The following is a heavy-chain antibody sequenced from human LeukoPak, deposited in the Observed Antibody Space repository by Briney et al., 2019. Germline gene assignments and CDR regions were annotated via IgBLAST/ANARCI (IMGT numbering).Heavy chain of an antibody. J-gene: IGHJ6*02. Sequence: SETLSLTCTGSGASVSNYYWSWIRQPPGKGLEWIGYIYYTGSTNYNPSLKSRVTISVDTSKNQFSLKLSSVAAADTAVYYCASGSTPDYYGMDVWGQGTAVTVSS. CDR1: GASVSNYY. D-gene: IGHD2-2*01. V-gene: IGHV4-59*02. CDR3: ASGSTPDYYGMDV. CDR2: IYYTGST.